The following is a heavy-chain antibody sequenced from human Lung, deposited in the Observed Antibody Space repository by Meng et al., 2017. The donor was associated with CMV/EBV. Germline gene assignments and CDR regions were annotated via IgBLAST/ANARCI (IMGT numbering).Heavy chain of an antibody. J-gene: IGHJ4*02. D-gene: IGHD5-24*01. CDR3: ARERDATYYFHN. CDR1: GDTFTYYH. Sequence: QVQLRLSGGEVLNPEAVVKVSCNASGDTFTYYHNHLVRQAPRQGLELVGINNPRDGDTSYSQKLRGRVTLTRDTSTSTAYMELSSLSSGDTAVYYCARERDATYYFHNWGQGTLVTVSS. V-gene: IGHV1-46*04. CDR2: NNPRDGDT.